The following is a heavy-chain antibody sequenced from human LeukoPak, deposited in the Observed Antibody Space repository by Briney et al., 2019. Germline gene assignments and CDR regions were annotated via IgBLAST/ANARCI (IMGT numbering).Heavy chain of an antibody. CDR2: ILNDGSNK. V-gene: IGHV3-30-3*01. D-gene: IGHD3-3*01. CDR1: GFTFRNYA. CDR3: ARGDFWSGHDAFDI. J-gene: IGHJ3*02. Sequence: PGGSLRLSCAAPGFTFRNYAMHWVRQGPGKGLEWVAVILNDGSNKYYADSVKGRFIISRDNSKNTLHLQMNSLRAEDTAVYYCARGDFWSGHDAFDIWGQGTMVTVSS.